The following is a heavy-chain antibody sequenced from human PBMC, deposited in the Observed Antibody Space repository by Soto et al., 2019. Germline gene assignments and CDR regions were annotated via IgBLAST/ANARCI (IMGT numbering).Heavy chain of an antibody. CDR3: AHRTVISLSAYFDY. Sequence: QITLKESGPTLVKPTQTLTLTCTFSGFSLSTGRKGVGWIRQPPGKALEWLALIYWDDDKRYGPSLKSRLTITKDTSKNQVVLTMTNMDPVDTATYYCAHRTVISLSAYFDYWGQGTLVTVSS. CDR2: IYWDDDK. CDR1: GFSLSTGRKG. J-gene: IGHJ4*02. V-gene: IGHV2-5*05. D-gene: IGHD3-16*02.